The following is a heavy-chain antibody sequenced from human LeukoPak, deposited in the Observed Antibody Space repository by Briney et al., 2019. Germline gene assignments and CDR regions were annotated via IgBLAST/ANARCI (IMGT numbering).Heavy chain of an antibody. V-gene: IGHV1-69*04. CDR1: GGTFSSYA. Sequence: AASVKVSCKASGGTFSSYAISWVRQAPGQGLEWMGRIIPILGIANYAQKFQGRVTITADKSTSTAYMELRSLRSEDTAVYYCARGEGYYDSSGYYYWGQGTLVTVSS. CDR3: ARGEGYYDSSGYYY. J-gene: IGHJ4*02. D-gene: IGHD3-22*01. CDR2: IIPILGIA.